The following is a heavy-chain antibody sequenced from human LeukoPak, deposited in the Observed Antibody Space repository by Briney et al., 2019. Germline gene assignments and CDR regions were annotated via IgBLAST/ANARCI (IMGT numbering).Heavy chain of an antibody. CDR1: RFTFSNAW. V-gene: IGHV3-15*01. CDR3: TTVILRGGNSEGDY. J-gene: IGHJ4*02. Sequence: GGSLRLSCAASRFTFSNAWMSWVRQAPGKGLEWVGRIKSKTDGGTTDYAAPVKGRFTISRDDSKNTLYLQMNSLKTEDTAVYYCTTVILRGGNSEGDYWGQGTLVTVSS. D-gene: IGHD4-23*01. CDR2: IKSKTDGGTT.